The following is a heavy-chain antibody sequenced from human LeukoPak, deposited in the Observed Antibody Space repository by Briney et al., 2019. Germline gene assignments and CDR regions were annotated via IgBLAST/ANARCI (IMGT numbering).Heavy chain of an antibody. D-gene: IGHD6-13*01. Sequence: GGSLRLSCAASGFTFSTYGMHWVRQAPGKGLEWVAFIRNDGSDKYYADSVKGRFTISRDNSKNTLSLQMNSLRAEDTSIYYCVAADSSSWFGFFNYWGQGTLVTVSS. V-gene: IGHV3-30*02. J-gene: IGHJ4*02. CDR2: IRNDGSDK. CDR3: VAADSSSWFGFFNY. CDR1: GFTFSTYG.